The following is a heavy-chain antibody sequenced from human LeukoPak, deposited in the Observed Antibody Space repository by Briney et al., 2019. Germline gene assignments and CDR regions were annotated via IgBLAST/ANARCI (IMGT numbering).Heavy chain of an antibody. CDR1: GFTFSSYA. CDR3: ATGDSGYFDY. D-gene: IGHD3-22*01. V-gene: IGHV3-30*04. CDR2: ISYDGSNK. J-gene: IGHJ4*02. Sequence: GGSLRLSCAASGFTFSSYAMHWVRQAPGKGLEWVAVISYDGSNKYYADSVKGRFTISRDNAKNSLYLQMNSLRAEDTAVYYCATGDSGYFDYWGQGTLVTVSS.